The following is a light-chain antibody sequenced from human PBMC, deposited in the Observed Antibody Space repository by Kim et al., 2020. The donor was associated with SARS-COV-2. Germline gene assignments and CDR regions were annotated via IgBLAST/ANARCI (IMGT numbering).Light chain of an antibody. CDR2: DAS. J-gene: IGKJ1*01. CDR1: QGVTSAA. V-gene: IGKV3-20*01. CDR3: QQYGSAPPT. Sequence: LSPGERATLSCRASQGVTSAALAWYQQKPGQAPRLLMYDASIRATGISDRFSGSGSGTDFTLTISRLEPEDFAVYHCQQYGSAPPTFGQGTKLEIK.